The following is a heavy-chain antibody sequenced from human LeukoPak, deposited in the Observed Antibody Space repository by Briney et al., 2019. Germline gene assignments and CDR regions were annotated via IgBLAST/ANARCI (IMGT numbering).Heavy chain of an antibody. D-gene: IGHD6-19*01. CDR2: IYYSGST. CDR3: ARRAVAGSTGTFDY. Sequence: SETLSLTCTVSGGSISSSSYYWGWIRQPPGKGLEWIGSIYYSGSTYYNPSLKSRVTISVDTSKNQFSLELSSVTAADTAVYYCARRAVAGSTGTFDYWGQGTLVTVSS. J-gene: IGHJ4*02. CDR1: GGSISSSSYY. V-gene: IGHV4-39*01.